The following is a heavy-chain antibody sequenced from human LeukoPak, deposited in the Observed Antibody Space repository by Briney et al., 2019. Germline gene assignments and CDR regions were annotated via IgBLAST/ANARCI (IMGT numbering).Heavy chain of an antibody. CDR1: GFTFSSDG. CDR3: AKSGDGYRFDY. D-gene: IGHD5-24*01. J-gene: IGHJ4*02. CDR2: IRHDGSKK. Sequence: PGGSLILSCAASGFTFSSDGMHWVRQAPGKGLEWVAFIRHDGSKKYYADSVKGRFTTSRDNSKNTLDLQMNSLRPEDTAVYYCAKSGDGYRFDYWGQGTLVTVSS. V-gene: IGHV3-30*02.